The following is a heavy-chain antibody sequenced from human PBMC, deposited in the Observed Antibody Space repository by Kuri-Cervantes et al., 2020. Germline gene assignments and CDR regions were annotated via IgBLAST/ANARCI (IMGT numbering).Heavy chain of an antibody. Sequence: GGSLRLSCAASGFTVSSNEMSWVRQAPGKGLEWVSSISGGSTYYADSRKGRFTISRDNSKNTLDLQMNSLRAEDTALYYCAKSSRTVAGPFDYWGQGTLVTVSS. CDR2: ISGGST. J-gene: IGHJ4*02. CDR3: AKSSRTVAGPFDY. V-gene: IGHV3-38-3*01. D-gene: IGHD6-19*01. CDR1: GFTVSSNE.